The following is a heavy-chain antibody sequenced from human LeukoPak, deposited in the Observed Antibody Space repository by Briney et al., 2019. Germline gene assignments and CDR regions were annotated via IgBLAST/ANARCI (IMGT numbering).Heavy chain of an antibody. Sequence: PSETLSLTCAVYGGSFSGYYWSWIRQPPGKGLEWIGEINHSGSTSYNPSLKSRVTISVNTSRNQFSLKLSSVTAADTAVYYCERGSQAYGSGRYRCEYWGQGTLVTVSS. D-gene: IGHD3-10*01. J-gene: IGHJ4*02. CDR3: ERGSQAYGSGRYRCEY. CDR2: INHSGST. V-gene: IGHV4-34*01. CDR1: GGSFSGYY.